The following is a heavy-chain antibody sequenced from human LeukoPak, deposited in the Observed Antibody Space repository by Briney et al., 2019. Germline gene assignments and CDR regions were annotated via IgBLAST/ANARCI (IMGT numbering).Heavy chain of an antibody. Sequence: SETLSLTCTVSGGSISSGGYYWSWIRQHPGKGLEWIGYIYYSGSTYYNPSLKSRVTISVDTSKNQFSLKLSSVTAADTAVYYCARTAPNYYDSSGYYFRNYYYYGMDVWGQGTTVTVSS. CDR2: IYYSGST. J-gene: IGHJ6*02. CDR1: GGSISSGGYY. D-gene: IGHD3-22*01. V-gene: IGHV4-31*03. CDR3: ARTAPNYYDSSGYYFRNYYYYGMDV.